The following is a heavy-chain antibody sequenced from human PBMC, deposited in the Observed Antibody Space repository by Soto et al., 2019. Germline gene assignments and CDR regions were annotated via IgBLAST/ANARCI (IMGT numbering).Heavy chain of an antibody. Sequence: QLQLQESGPGLVKPSETLSLTCTVSGGSISSSSYYWGWIRQPPGKGLEWIGSIYYSGSTYYNPYLTSRVTISVDTSNNQCSLKLSSVTATDTAVYYCARQGLLFGYGDYWGQGTLVTVSS. CDR1: GGSISSSSYY. CDR2: IYYSGST. J-gene: IGHJ4*02. V-gene: IGHV4-39*01. D-gene: IGHD3-16*01. CDR3: ARQGLLFGYGDY.